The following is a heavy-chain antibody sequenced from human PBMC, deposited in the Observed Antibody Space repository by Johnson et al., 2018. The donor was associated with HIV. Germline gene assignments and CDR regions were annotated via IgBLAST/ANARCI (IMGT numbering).Heavy chain of an antibody. V-gene: IGHV3-13*01. Sequence: VQLVESGGGVVQPGRSLRLSCAASGFTFSSYDMHWVRQATGKGLEWVSAIGTAGDTYYPGSVKGRFTISRENAKNSLYLQMNSLRAGDTAVYYCAREASRIVRELGAFDIWGQGTMVTVSS. CDR1: GFTFSSYD. D-gene: IGHD1-26*01. J-gene: IGHJ3*02. CDR2: IGTAGDT. CDR3: AREASRIVRELGAFDI.